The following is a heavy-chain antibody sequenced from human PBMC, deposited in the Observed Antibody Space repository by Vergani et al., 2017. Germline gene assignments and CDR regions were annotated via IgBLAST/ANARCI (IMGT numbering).Heavy chain of an antibody. D-gene: IGHD6-13*01. V-gene: IGHV3-33*01. J-gene: IGHJ4*02. CDR3: ARPYSSSWYDY. CDR1: GFTFSSYG. Sequence: QVQLVESGGGVVQPGRSLRLSCAASGFTFSSYGMHWVRQAPGKGLEWVAVIWYDGSNKYYADSVKGRFTISRDNSMNTLYLQMNSLRAEDTAVYYCARPYSSSWYDYWGQGTLVTVSS. CDR2: IWYDGSNK.